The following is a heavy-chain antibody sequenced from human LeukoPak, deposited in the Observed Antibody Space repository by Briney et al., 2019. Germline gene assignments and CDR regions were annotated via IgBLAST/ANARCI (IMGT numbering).Heavy chain of an antibody. CDR2: ISSSSSYI. V-gene: IGHV3-21*01. Sequence: GGSLRLSCAASGFTFSSYSMNWVRQAPGKGLEWVSSISSSSSYIYYADSVKGRFTISRDNAKNSLYLQMNSLRAEDTAVYYCARDWEVGAIKDFGYWGQGKLVTVSS. CDR3: ARDWEVGAIKDFGY. D-gene: IGHD1-26*01. J-gene: IGHJ4*02. CDR1: GFTFSSYS.